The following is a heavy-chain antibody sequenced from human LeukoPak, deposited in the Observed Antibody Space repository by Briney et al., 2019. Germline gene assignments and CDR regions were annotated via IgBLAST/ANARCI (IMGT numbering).Heavy chain of an antibody. V-gene: IGHV4-38-2*02. J-gene: IGHJ6*03. Sequence: PSETLSLTCSVSAYSISSAYYWGWIRQPPGKGLEWIGSLFHSGTTSYNPSLKSRVTISLDMARNRFSLKLISVTAADTAMYYCARLVGNNKYHYMDVWGTGTTVTVSS. CDR1: AYSISSAYY. CDR2: LFHSGTT. CDR3: ARLVGNNKYHYMDV. D-gene: IGHD1/OR15-1a*01.